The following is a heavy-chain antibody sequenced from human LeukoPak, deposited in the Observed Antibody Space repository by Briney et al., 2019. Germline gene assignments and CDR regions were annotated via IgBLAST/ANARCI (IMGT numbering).Heavy chain of an antibody. D-gene: IGHD6-19*01. Sequence: ASVKVSCKASGYTFTSYYMHWVRQAPGQGLEWMGIINPSGGSTSYAQKFQGRVTMTRDMSTSTVYMELSSLRSEDTAVYYCAISTSGGYYYYYMDVWGKGTTVTVSS. V-gene: IGHV1-46*01. J-gene: IGHJ6*03. CDR3: AISTSGGYYYYYMDV. CDR2: INPSGGST. CDR1: GYTFTSYY.